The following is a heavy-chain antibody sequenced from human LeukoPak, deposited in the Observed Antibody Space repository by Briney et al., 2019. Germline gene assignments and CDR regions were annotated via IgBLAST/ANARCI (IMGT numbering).Heavy chain of an antibody. Sequence: GRSLRLSCAASGFTFDDYAMSWVRQAPGKGLEWVSAISGSGGSTYYADSVKGRFTISRDNSKNTLYLQMNSLRAEDTAVYYCAKLGELYGDYVDYWGQGTLVTVSS. V-gene: IGHV3-23*01. CDR1: GFTFDDYA. CDR3: AKLGELYGDYVDY. J-gene: IGHJ4*02. CDR2: ISGSGGST. D-gene: IGHD3-16*01.